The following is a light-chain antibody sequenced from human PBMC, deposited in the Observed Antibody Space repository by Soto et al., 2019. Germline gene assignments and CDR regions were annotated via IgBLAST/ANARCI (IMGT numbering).Light chain of an antibody. Sequence: EIVLTQSPATVSLSPGERATLSCWASQSLSSYLAWYQQKPGQAPRLLIYDASNRANGIPARFSGSGSGTDFTLTISSLEPEDFAVYYCQQRSNWPVSITFGQGTRLEIK. CDR2: DAS. V-gene: IGKV3-11*01. J-gene: IGKJ5*01. CDR1: QSLSSY. CDR3: QQRSNWPVSIT.